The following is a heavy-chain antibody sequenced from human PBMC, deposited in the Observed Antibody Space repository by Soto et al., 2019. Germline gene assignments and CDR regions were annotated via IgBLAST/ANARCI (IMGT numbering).Heavy chain of an antibody. D-gene: IGHD3-10*01. Sequence: VSVKLSCNASGYTFSSYDINWVRQATRQGLEWMGWMNPNSGNTGYAQKFQGRVTMTRNTSISTAYMELSSLRSEDTAVYYCARVTMVRGVIITWVWFDPWGQGTLVTVSS. J-gene: IGHJ5*02. V-gene: IGHV1-8*01. CDR3: ARVTMVRGVIITWVWFDP. CDR1: GYTFSSYD. CDR2: MNPNSGNT.